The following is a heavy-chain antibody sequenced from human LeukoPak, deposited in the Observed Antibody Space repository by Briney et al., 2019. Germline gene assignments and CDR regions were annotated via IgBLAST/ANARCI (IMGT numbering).Heavy chain of an antibody. CDR2: ISAYNGNT. CDR1: GYNFSGHY. V-gene: IGHV1-18*04. J-gene: IGHJ4*02. CDR3: ARRAVSKVVVPAAPYYFDY. D-gene: IGHD2-2*01. Sequence: ASVKVSCKASGYNFSGHYMHWVRQAPGQGLEWMGWISAYNGNTNYAQKLQGRVTMTTDTSTSTAYMELRSLRSDDTAVYYCARRAVSKVVVPAAPYYFDYWGQGTLVTVSS.